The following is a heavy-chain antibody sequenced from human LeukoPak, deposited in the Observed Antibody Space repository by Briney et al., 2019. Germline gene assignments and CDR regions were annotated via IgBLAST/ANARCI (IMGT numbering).Heavy chain of an antibody. Sequence: PGGSLRLSCSASGFTFSSYAMHWVRQAPGKGLEYVSAISSNGGSTYYADSVKGRFTISRDNAKNSLYLQMNSLRDEDTAVYYCARDNIGVAGPFYYYGMDVWGQGTTVTV. CDR3: ARDNIGVAGPFYYYGMDV. V-gene: IGHV3-64*04. D-gene: IGHD6-19*01. CDR2: ISSNGGST. CDR1: GFTFSSYA. J-gene: IGHJ6*02.